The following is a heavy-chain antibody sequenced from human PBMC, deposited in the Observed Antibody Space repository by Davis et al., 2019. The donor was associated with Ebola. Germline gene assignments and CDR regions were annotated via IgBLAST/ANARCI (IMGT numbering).Heavy chain of an antibody. CDR3: IKPNAVGQGMDWFDP. J-gene: IGHJ5*02. CDR2: IRTKTNNYAT. Sequence: GESLKISCAASGFTFSGSAMHWVRQASGKGLEWVGRIRTKTNNYATSYAASVKGRFIISRDDSKNTAYLQMNSLKTEDTAVYYCIKPNAVGQGMDWFDPWGQGTLVTVSS. D-gene: IGHD6-19*01. CDR1: GFTFSGSA. V-gene: IGHV3-73*01.